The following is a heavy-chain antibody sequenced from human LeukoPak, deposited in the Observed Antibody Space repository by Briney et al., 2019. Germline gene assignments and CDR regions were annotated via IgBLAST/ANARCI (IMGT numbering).Heavy chain of an antibody. D-gene: IGHD6-19*01. CDR2: IYYSGST. J-gene: IGHJ2*01. CDR1: GGSISSYY. Sequence: SETLSLTCTVSGGSISSYYWSWIRQPPGKGLEWIGYIYYSGSTNYNPSLKSRVTISVDTSKNQFSLKLSSVTAADTAVYYCARARAVAVPLGYFDLWGRGTLVTVSS. V-gene: IGHV4-59*01. CDR3: ARARAVAVPLGYFDL.